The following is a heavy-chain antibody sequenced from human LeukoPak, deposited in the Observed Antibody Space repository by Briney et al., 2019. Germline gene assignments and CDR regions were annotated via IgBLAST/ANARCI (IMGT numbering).Heavy chain of an antibody. CDR1: GGSFSGYY. CDR2: INHSGST. J-gene: IGHJ4*02. Sequence: PSETLSLTCAVYGGSFSGYYWSWIRQPPGKGLEWIGEINHSGSTNYNPSLKSRVTISVDTSKNQFSLKLSSVTAADTAVYYCARGGIAARRGYSDYWGQGTLVTVSS. D-gene: IGHD6-6*01. CDR3: ARGGIAARRGYSDY. V-gene: IGHV4-34*01.